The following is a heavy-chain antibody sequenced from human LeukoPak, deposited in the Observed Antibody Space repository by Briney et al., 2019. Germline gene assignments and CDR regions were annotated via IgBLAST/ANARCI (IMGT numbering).Heavy chain of an antibody. CDR2: IYYSGST. J-gene: IGHJ4*02. CDR3: AKLQWTDSSGWHMFAY. Sequence: PSETLPLTCIVSGGSISRTSDYWGWIRQPPGKGLEWIGSIYYSGSTYYNPSLKSRVTIPVDTSKNQFSRKWTSVTAADPAVYYRAKLQWTDSSGWHMFAYWGQDPLVIVPS. CDR1: GGSISRTSDY. V-gene: IGHV4-39*01. D-gene: IGHD6-19*01.